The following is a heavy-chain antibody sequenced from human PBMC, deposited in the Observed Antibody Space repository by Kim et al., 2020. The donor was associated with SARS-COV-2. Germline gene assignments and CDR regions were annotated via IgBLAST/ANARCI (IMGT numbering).Heavy chain of an antibody. V-gene: IGHV3-33*01. Sequence: FYADSVKGRLTISRDNSKNTLSLQMYSLRAEDTAVYYCARAQGAISYYDYWGQGTLVTVSS. J-gene: IGHJ4*02. CDR3: ARAQGAISYYDY. D-gene: IGHD2-2*01.